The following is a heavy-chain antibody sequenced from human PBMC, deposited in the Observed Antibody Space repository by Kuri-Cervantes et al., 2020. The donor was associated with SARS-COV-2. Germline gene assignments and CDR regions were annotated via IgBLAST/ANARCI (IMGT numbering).Heavy chain of an antibody. Sequence: LSLTCAASGFTFSSYSMNWVRQAPGKGLEWVSSISSSSSYIYYADSVKGRFTISRDNAKNSLYLQMNSLRAEDTAVYYCARVGVRYYYDSSGPFDYWGQGTLVTVSS. V-gene: IGHV3-21*01. CDR2: ISSSSSYI. CDR1: GFTFSSYS. D-gene: IGHD3-22*01. CDR3: ARVGVRYYYDSSGPFDY. J-gene: IGHJ4*02.